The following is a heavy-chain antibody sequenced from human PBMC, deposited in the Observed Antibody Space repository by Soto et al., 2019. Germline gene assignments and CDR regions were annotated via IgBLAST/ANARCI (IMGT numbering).Heavy chain of an antibody. J-gene: IGHJ6*04. D-gene: IGHD2-2*01. CDR2: ISGSGGTT. Sequence: GGSLRLSCAASGFTLSNYAMTWVRQAPGKGLEWVSGISGSGGTTFYAGSVKGRFVISRDNSKNTLYLQMNSLRAEDTAVYYCALRYCSRTTCPPLNSYFYLDVWGRGTTVTVSS. CDR3: ALRYCSRTTCPPLNSYFYLDV. CDR1: GFTLSNYA. V-gene: IGHV3-23*01.